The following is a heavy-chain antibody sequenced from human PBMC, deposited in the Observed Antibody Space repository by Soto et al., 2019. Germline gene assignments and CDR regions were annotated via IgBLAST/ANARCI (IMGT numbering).Heavy chain of an antibody. Sequence: QLQLQESGPGLVKPSETLSLTCTVSGGSISSSSYYWGWIRQPPGKGLEWIGSIYYSGSTYYNPSLKSRVTISVDTSKNQFSLKLSSVTAADTAVYYCARRGARHSSGWHVGMDVWGQGTTVTVSS. CDR1: GGSISSSSYY. J-gene: IGHJ6*02. D-gene: IGHD6-19*01. V-gene: IGHV4-39*01. CDR3: ARRGARHSSGWHVGMDV. CDR2: IYYSGST.